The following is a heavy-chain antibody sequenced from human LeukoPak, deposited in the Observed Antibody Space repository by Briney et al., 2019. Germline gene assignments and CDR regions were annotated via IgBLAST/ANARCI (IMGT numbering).Heavy chain of an antibody. J-gene: IGHJ4*02. CDR2: ISGSGGST. CDR3: AKGSDSSNWYWY. Sequence: GGSLRPSCAASGFTFSSYAMSWVRQAPGKGLEWVSAISGSGGSTYYADSVKGRFTISRDNSKNTLYLQMNSLRGEDTAVYYCAKGSDSSNWYWYWGQGTLVTVSS. V-gene: IGHV3-23*01. CDR1: GFTFSSYA. D-gene: IGHD6-13*01.